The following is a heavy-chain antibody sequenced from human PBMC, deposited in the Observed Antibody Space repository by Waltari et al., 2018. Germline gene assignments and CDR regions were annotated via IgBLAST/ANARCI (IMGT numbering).Heavy chain of an antibody. D-gene: IGHD6-6*01. Sequence: EVQLVESGGGLVQPGGSLRLSCAASGSTFLRYRMTWVRPAPGKGLEWVSYISSSSSTIYYADSVKGRFTISRDNAKNSLYLQMNSLRAEDTAVYYCARVWGAARLTGTRSFDYWGQGTLVTVSS. V-gene: IGHV3-48*04. J-gene: IGHJ4*02. CDR1: GSTFLRYR. CDR2: ISSSSSTI. CDR3: ARVWGAARLTGTRSFDY.